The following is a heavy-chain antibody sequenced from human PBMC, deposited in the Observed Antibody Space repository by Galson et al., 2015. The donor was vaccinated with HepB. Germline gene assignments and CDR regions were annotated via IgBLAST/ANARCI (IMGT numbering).Heavy chain of an antibody. CDR2: ISEYNANT. Sequence: SVKVSCKASGYNFTNYGITWVRQAPGQGLEWMGWISEYNANTHSAQNVQGRVTMTIDTSTNTAYMELRSLTSDDTAVYYCARDIEYQYGLGYHWGQGTQVTVSS. V-gene: IGHV1-18*04. CDR3: ARDIEYQYGLGYH. D-gene: IGHD3-10*01. J-gene: IGHJ4*02. CDR1: GYNFTNYG.